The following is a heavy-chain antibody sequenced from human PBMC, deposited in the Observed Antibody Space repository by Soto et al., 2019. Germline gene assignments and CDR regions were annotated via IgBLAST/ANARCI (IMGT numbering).Heavy chain of an antibody. CDR1: GGTFSSSA. Sequence: QVQLVPSGAEVKKTGSSVNVSCQASGGTFSSSAISWVRQAPGQGLEWMGGIIPIFGTANYAQKCQGRVTITADASTSTASMELSSLRSEDTAVYYCARGGVSSYGYSACDYWGQGTLVTVSS. V-gene: IGHV1-69*01. D-gene: IGHD5-18*01. CDR3: ARGGVSSYGYSACDY. J-gene: IGHJ4*02. CDR2: IIPIFGTA.